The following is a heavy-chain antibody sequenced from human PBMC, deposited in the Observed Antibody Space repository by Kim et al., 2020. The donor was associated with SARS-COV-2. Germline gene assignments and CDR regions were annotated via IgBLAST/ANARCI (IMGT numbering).Heavy chain of an antibody. Sequence: GGSLRLSCAASGFTFNNYWMHWVRQAPGKGLVWVSCINGDGTTISYADSVKGRFTISRDNAKNTLFLQMDSLRVEDTALYYCVRLYYDSSGYYYFDNWGQGTPVTVSS. CDR2: INGDGTTI. D-gene: IGHD3-22*01. CDR3: VRLYYDSSGYYYFDN. V-gene: IGHV3-74*01. CDR1: GFTFNNYW. J-gene: IGHJ4*02.